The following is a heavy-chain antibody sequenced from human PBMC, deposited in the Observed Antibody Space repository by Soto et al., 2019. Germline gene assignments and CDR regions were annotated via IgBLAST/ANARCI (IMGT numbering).Heavy chain of an antibody. V-gene: IGHV1-18*01. CDR2: ISFYNGHT. CDR1: CDNVTKYG. J-gene: IGHJ4*02. CDR3: ASATSIAVAGKET. Sequence: QVQLVQSGGEVKKPGASVQVSCKASCDNVTKYGISWVRQAPGQGLAWMGWISFYNGHTNYALTFQDRITFTTDTSTSTASMELRSLTSDDTAVYYFASATSIAVAGKETWGQGTLVTVSS. D-gene: IGHD6-19*01.